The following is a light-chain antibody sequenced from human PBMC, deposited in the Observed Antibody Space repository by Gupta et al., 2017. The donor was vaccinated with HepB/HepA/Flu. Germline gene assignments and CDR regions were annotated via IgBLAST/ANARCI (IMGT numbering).Light chain of an antibody. CDR1: QSIDNW. V-gene: IGKV1-5*03. CDR3: QLYNFYSLT. Sequence: DIQMTQSPSTLSASVGDRVTITCRASQSIDNWLAWYQQKPGKAPKVLIYEASSLKSWVPSRFSGSGSGTEFTLTISSLQPDDFATYYCQLYNFYSLTFGGGTKVDSK. J-gene: IGKJ4*01. CDR2: EAS.